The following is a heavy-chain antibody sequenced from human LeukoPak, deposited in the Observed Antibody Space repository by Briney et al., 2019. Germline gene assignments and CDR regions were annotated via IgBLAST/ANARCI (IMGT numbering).Heavy chain of an antibody. Sequence: GSLRLSCAASGFMIDDYGMTWVRQAPGKGLEWIGQIYYSGTTNYNPSLKSRVTISVDRSKNQFSLKLSSMTAADTAVYYCARDRGYCDGGSCYLFDSWGQGTLVTVSA. CDR2: IYYSGTT. V-gene: IGHV4-4*02. CDR1: GFMIDDYG. CDR3: ARDRGYCDGGSCYLFDS. D-gene: IGHD2-15*01. J-gene: IGHJ4*02.